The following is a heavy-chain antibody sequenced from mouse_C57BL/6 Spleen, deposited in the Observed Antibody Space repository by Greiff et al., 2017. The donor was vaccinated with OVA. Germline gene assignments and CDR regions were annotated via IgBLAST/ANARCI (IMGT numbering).Heavy chain of an antibody. CDR1: GYSFTSYY. J-gene: IGHJ4*01. Sequence: QVHVKQSGPELVKPGASVKISCKASGYSFTSYYIHWVKQRPGQGLEWIGWIYPGSGNTKYNEKFKGKATLTADTSSSTAYMQLSSLTSEDSAVYYCARGDFPYAMDYWGQGTSVTVSS. CDR3: ARGDFPYAMDY. V-gene: IGHV1-66*01. CDR2: IYPGSGNT.